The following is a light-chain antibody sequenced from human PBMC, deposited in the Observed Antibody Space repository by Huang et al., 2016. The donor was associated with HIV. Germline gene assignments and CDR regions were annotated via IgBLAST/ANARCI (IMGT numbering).Light chain of an antibody. V-gene: IGKV3-11*01. Sequence: IVLTPSPATLSWYPGERVTLSCRASQSADNYIAWYQQKPGQSPKLLIYDASNRAAGTPVRFSGSGSGTDFSLTISSLESEDLAVYYCQQRAKGISFGGGTKLEFK. J-gene: IGKJ4*01. CDR2: DAS. CDR3: QQRAKGIS. CDR1: QSADNY.